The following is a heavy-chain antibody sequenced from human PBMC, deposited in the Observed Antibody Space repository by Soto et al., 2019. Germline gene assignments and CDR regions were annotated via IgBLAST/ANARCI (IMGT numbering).Heavy chain of an antibody. V-gene: IGHV3-23*01. CDR1: GFILSAYA. Sequence: GGSLRLSCAASGFILSAYAMSWVRQAPGKGLEWVSTIAVSSGNTYYADSVKGRFTVSRDNSKNTLYLQMNSLRAEDTALFYCASRDEAAGGTKYWGQGTLVIVSS. CDR2: IAVSSGNT. CDR3: ASRDEAAGGTKY. D-gene: IGHD6-13*01. J-gene: IGHJ4*02.